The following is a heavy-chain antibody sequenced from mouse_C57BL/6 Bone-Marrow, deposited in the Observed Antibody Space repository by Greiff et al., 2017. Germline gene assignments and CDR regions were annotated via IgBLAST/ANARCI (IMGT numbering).Heavy chain of an antibody. J-gene: IGHJ2*01. D-gene: IGHD1-1*01. V-gene: IGHV1-59*01. CDR3: ARSGTTVDY. CDR2: IDPSHSYT. CDR1: GYTFTSYW. Sequence: QVQLQQPGAELVRPGTSVKLSCKASGYTFTSYWMHWVKQRPGQGLEWIGVIDPSHSYTNYNQKFKGKATLTVDTSSSTAYMQLSSLTSEDSAVYYCARSGTTVDYWGQGTTLTVSS.